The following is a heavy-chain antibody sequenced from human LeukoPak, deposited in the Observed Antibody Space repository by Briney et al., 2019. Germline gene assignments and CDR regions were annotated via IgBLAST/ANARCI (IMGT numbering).Heavy chain of an antibody. V-gene: IGHV3-30*02. CDR2: IRYDGSNK. CDR1: GFTFSSYG. D-gene: IGHD6-13*01. J-gene: IGHJ4*02. Sequence: GGSLRLSCAASGFTFSSYGMHWVRQAPGKGLEWVAFIRYDGSNKYYADSVKGRFTISRDNSKNTLYLQMNSLRAEDTAVYYCAKDTCLRIAAAGIYDYWGQGTLVTVSS. CDR3: AKDTCLRIAAAGIYDY.